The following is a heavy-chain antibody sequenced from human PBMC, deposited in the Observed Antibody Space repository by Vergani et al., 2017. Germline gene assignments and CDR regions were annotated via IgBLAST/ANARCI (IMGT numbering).Heavy chain of an antibody. J-gene: IGHJ1*01. V-gene: IGHV3-30*03. CDR1: GFTSSYYG. CDR2: ISYDGTQK. CDR3: ATKSCGTPGCQIGYFRG. Sequence: QVHLVESGGGVVQPGRSLRLSCVVSGFTSSYYGMHWVRQAPGKGREWVAVISYDGTQKYYADSVKGRFTISRDNSKSTLYLQMNSLRTEDTAVYYCATKSCGTPGCQIGYFRGWGQGTLVTVSS. D-gene: IGHD1-1*01.